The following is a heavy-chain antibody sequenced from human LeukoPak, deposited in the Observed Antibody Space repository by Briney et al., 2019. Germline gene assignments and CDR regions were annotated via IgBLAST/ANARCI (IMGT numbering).Heavy chain of an antibody. CDR1: GYTFTSYD. Sequence: GASVKVSCKASGYTFTSYDINWVRQATGQGLEWMGWMNPNSGNTGYARKFQGRVTMTRNTSISTAYMELSSLRSEDTAVYYCARGQKGRRVNTLYYFDYWGQGTLVTVSS. CDR2: MNPNSGNT. V-gene: IGHV1-8*01. D-gene: IGHD3-22*01. CDR3: ARGQKGRRVNTLYYFDY. J-gene: IGHJ4*02.